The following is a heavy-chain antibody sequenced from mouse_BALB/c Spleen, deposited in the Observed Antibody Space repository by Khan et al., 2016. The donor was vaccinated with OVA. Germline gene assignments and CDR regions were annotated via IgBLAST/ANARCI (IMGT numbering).Heavy chain of an antibody. CDR3: ARQPYNHYYIMDY. V-gene: IGHV2-6-1*01. Sequence: VQLKESGPGLVAPSQSLSITCTISGFTLTNYVVHWVRQPPGKGLEWLVVIWSYGTTTYNSALKSRLSIRKDNSKSQVFLKMNSLQTDDTAMYYCARQPYNHYYIMDYWGQGTSVTVSS. CDR1: GFTLTNYV. CDR2: IWSYGTT. J-gene: IGHJ4*01. D-gene: IGHD2-10*01.